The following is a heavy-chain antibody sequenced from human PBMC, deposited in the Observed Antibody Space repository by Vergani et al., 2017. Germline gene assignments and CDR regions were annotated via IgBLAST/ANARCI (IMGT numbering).Heavy chain of an antibody. V-gene: IGHV4-34*01. Sequence: QVQLQQWGAGLLKPSETLSLTCAVYGGSFSGYYWSWIRQPPGKGLGWVGEINHSGSTNYNPSLRIRVTISVDTSKNQFSLKLSSVTAADTAVYYCARGCPIYSYGRRYFDYWGQGTLVTVSS. D-gene: IGHD5-18*01. CDR3: ARGCPIYSYGRRYFDY. J-gene: IGHJ4*02. CDR2: INHSGST. CDR1: GGSFSGYY.